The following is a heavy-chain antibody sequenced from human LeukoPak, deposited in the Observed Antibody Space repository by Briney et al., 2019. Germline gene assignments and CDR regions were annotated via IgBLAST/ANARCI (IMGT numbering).Heavy chain of an antibody. CDR3: AREVYSSSWYEGAFVDY. CDR1: GFTFSDYQ. Sequence: LRLSCAASGFTFSDYQMSWIRQAPGKGLEWIGEINHSGSTNYNPSLKGRVTISVDTSKNQFSLKLSSVTAADTAVYYCAREVYSSSWYEGAFVDYWGQGTLVTVSS. J-gene: IGHJ4*02. D-gene: IGHD6-13*01. V-gene: IGHV4-34*01. CDR2: INHSGST.